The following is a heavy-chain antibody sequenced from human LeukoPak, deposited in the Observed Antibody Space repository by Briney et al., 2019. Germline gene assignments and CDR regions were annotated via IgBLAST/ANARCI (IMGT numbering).Heavy chain of an antibody. Sequence: ASVKVSCKASGYTFTTYYIHWVRQAPGQGLEWVGIINPSGGDTKYAQKFQGRVTLIRDTPTSTVSMELSSLRSEDTAVYYCARGSFAGTGGYYASNPFFDYWGQGTLVTVSS. J-gene: IGHJ4*02. CDR3: ARGSFAGTGGYYASNPFFDY. D-gene: IGHD3-22*01. V-gene: IGHV1-46*01. CDR1: GYTFTTYY. CDR2: INPSGGDT.